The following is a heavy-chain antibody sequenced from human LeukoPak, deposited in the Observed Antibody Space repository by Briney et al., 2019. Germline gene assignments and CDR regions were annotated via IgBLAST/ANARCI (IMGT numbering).Heavy chain of an antibody. CDR3: VRIYCTSTSCYGDSYYGMDV. D-gene: IGHD2-2*01. V-gene: IGHV4-39*01. J-gene: IGHJ6*02. CDR1: GDSISSSRHS. CDR2: ISYSGGT. Sequence: PSETLSLTCTVSGDSISSSRHSWGWIRQPPGKGLEWIGSISYSGGTYYNPSLKTRVTMSVDTSENQFSLKLSSVTAADSTVYYCVRIYCTSTSCYGDSYYGMDVWGQGTTITVSS.